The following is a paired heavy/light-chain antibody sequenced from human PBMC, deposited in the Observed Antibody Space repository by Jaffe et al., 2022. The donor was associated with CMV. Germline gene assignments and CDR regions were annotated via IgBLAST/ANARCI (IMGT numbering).Heavy chain of an antibody. CDR1: GGSISSYY. Sequence: QVQLQESGPGLVKPSETLSLTCTVSGGSISSYYWSWIRQPAGKGLEWIGRIYTSGSTNYNPSLKSRVTMSVDTSKNQFSLKLSSVTAADTAVYYCARSIVGATTSWFDPWGQGTLVTVSS. CDR2: IYTSGST. D-gene: IGHD1-26*01. V-gene: IGHV4-4*07. J-gene: IGHJ5*02. CDR3: ARSIVGATTSWFDP.
Light chain of an antibody. V-gene: IGKV3-15*01. CDR1: QSVSSN. Sequence: EIVMTQSPATLSVSPGERATLSCRASQSVSSNLAWYQQKPGQAPRLLIYGASTRATGIPARFSGSGSGTEFTLTISSLQSEDFAVYYCQQYNNWRLTFGGGTKVEIK. CDR3: QQYNNWRLT. J-gene: IGKJ4*01. CDR2: GAS.